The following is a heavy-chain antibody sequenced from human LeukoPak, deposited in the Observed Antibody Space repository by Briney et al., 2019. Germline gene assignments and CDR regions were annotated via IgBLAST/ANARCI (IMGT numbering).Heavy chain of an antibody. D-gene: IGHD5-18*01. Sequence: GGSLRLACAASGFTFSSYAMSWVRQAPGKGLEWVSAISGSGGSTYYADSVKGRFTISRDNSKNTLYLQMNSLRAEDTAVYYCAKTRGYSYGFLDYWGQGTLVTVSS. V-gene: IGHV3-23*01. CDR2: ISGSGGST. CDR3: AKTRGYSYGFLDY. CDR1: GFTFSSYA. J-gene: IGHJ4*02.